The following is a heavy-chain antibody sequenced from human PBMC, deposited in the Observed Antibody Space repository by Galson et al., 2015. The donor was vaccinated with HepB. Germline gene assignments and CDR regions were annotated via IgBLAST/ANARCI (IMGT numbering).Heavy chain of an antibody. CDR2: ISATGTTI. V-gene: IGHV3-48*03. D-gene: IGHD3-9*01. J-gene: IGHJ4*02. Sequence: SLRLSCAASGFTFSSYNMNWVRQAPGKGLDWISYISATGTTIDYADSVKGRFIISRDNAKNSLYLQMNSLRAEDTALYYCARESKPFESTGYFHYWGRGTLVTVSS. CDR1: GFTFSSYN. CDR3: ARESKPFESTGYFHY.